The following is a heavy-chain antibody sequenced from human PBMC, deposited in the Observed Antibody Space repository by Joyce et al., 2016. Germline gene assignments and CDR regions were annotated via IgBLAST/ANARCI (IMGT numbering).Heavy chain of an antibody. V-gene: IGHV3-23*01. D-gene: IGHD3-16*02. CDR3: AKALSPYYDYIWGSYLDAFDI. J-gene: IGHJ3*02. CDR2: IRGSGTST. CDR1: GFTFSSYA. Sequence: EVQLLESGGGLVQPGGSLRLSCAASGFTFSSYAMSWVRQAAGKGLEWVAAIRGSGTSTYYADSVKGRFTISRDNSKNTLYLQMNSLRAEDTAVYYCAKALSPYYDYIWGSYLDAFDIWGQGTMVTVSS.